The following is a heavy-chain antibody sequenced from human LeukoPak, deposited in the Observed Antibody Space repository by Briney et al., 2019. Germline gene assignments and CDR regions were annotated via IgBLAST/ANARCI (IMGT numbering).Heavy chain of an antibody. Sequence: SETLSLTCSVSVGPISNYYWSWIRQPPGKGLEWIGHIYYTGSTDYNPSLKSRVTISVDMSKNQFSLRLTSMTAADTAVYYCARGYCSGGSCYSVAFDYWGQGTLVTVSS. D-gene: IGHD2-15*01. V-gene: IGHV4-59*08. J-gene: IGHJ4*02. CDR2: IYYTGST. CDR3: ARGYCSGGSCYSVAFDY. CDR1: VGPISNYY.